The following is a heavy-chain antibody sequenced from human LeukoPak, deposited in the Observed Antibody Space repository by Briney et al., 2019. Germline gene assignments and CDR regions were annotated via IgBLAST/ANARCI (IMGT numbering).Heavy chain of an antibody. CDR1: GGSIRSSYYY. J-gene: IGHJ3*02. CDR3: ARDCSGGSCYGAFDI. CDR2: IYDSGST. D-gene: IGHD2-15*01. Sequence: SSETLSLTCTVSGGSIRSSYYYWSWIRQPPGKGLEWIGYIYDSGSTYYNPSLKSRITISVDTSENRFSLKLSSVTATDTAVYYCARDCSGGSCYGAFDIWGQGTMVTVSS. V-gene: IGHV4-30-4*01.